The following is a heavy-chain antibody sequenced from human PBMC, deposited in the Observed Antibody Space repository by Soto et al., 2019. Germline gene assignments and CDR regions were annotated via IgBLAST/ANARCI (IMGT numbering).Heavy chain of an antibody. CDR3: STGVIWIGYFTVDS. V-gene: IGHV1-69*01. Sequence: QVQLVQSGAEVKKPGSSVKVSCKASGGSFGNCAINWVRQTPGQGLEWLGGFIPVYRTLNYAQKFQGRVTITADESTGTAFMTLSSLASDDMAVYYCSTGVIWIGYFTVDSWGQGTRVTVSS. CDR1: GGSFGNCA. D-gene: IGHD3-3*01. CDR2: FIPVYRTL. J-gene: IGHJ4*02.